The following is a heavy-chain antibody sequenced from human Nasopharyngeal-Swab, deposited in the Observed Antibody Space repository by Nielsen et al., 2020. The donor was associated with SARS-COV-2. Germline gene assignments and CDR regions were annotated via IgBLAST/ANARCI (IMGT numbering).Heavy chain of an antibody. Sequence: ESLKISCAASGFTFSSYDMHWVRQATGKGLEWVSAIGTAGDPYYPGSVKGRFTISRENAKNSLYLQMNSLRAGDTAVYYCARGSGDGVVDYWGQGTLVTVSS. CDR2: IGTAGDP. CDR1: GFTFSSYD. V-gene: IGHV3-13*05. CDR3: ARGSGDGVVDY. J-gene: IGHJ4*02. D-gene: IGHD1-26*01.